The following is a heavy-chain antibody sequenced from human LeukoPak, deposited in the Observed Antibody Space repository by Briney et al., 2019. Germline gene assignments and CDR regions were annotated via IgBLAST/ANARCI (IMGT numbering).Heavy chain of an antibody. CDR2: MNPNSGNT. J-gene: IGHJ5*02. V-gene: IGHV1-8*01. Sequence: ASVKVSCKASGYSFTSNDINWVRQATGQGLEWMGWMNPNSGNTGYAQNFQGRVTTTRNTSISTAYMELSSLRSEDTAVYYCARGITGYSSGWRFDPWGQGTLVTVSS. D-gene: IGHD6-19*01. CDR3: ARGITGYSSGWRFDP. CDR1: GYSFTSND.